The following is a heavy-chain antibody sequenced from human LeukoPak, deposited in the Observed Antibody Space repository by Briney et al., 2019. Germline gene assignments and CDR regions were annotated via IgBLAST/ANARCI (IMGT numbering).Heavy chain of an antibody. CDR2: INHSGST. Sequence: PSETLSLTCAVYGGSFSGYYWSWIRKPLGKGLEWIGEINHSGSTNYNPSLRSRVTISVDTSKNQFSLKLSSVTAADTAVYYCARFIVVVPAALGYWFDPWGQGTLVTVSS. CDR1: GGSFSGYY. D-gene: IGHD2-2*01. J-gene: IGHJ5*02. CDR3: ARFIVVVPAALGYWFDP. V-gene: IGHV4-34*01.